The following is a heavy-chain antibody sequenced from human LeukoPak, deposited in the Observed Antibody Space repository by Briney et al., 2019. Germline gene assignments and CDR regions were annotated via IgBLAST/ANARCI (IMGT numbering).Heavy chain of an antibody. CDR1: GYTFTSSY. V-gene: IGHV1-46*01. D-gene: IGHD1-26*01. J-gene: IGHJ5*02. Sequence: ASVKVSCKASGYTFTSSYMHWVRQAPGQGLEWMGVINPSVGTTSYAQKFQGRVTMTRDTSTSTVPMELSSLRSEDTAVYYCARDHSGSQQWFDPWGQGTLVTVS. CDR2: INPSVGTT. CDR3: ARDHSGSQQWFDP.